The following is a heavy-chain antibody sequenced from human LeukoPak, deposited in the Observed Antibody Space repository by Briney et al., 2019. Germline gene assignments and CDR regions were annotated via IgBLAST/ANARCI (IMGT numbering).Heavy chain of an antibody. CDR2: ISYDGSNK. V-gene: IGHV3-30*18. CDR3: AKDRDDYYYYGMDV. Sequence: PGGSLRLSCAASGFTFSSYGMHWVRQAPGKGLEWVAVISYDGSNKYYADSVKGRFTISRDNSKNTLYLQMNSLRAEDTAVYYCAKDRDDYYYYGMDVWGQGTTVTVSS. J-gene: IGHJ6*02. CDR1: GFTFSSYG.